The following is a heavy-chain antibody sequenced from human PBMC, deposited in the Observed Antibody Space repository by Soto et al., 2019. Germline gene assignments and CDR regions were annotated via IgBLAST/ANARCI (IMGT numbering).Heavy chain of an antibody. Sequence: QVQLQASGPGLVKPSQTLSLTCAVSGRSISSVGYYWSWVRQHPGKGLEWIGSISYTGSTYYNPSLENRLSISRDTSGNRFSLRLNSVTAADTAIYYCARPNDYWNGYGPFDYWGQGSLVSVS. CDR2: ISYTGST. D-gene: IGHD3-3*01. V-gene: IGHV4-31*11. J-gene: IGHJ4*02. CDR1: GRSISSVGYY. CDR3: ARPNDYWNGYGPFDY.